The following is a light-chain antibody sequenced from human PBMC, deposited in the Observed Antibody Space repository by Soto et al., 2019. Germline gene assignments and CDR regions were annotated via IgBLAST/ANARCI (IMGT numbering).Light chain of an antibody. CDR1: QSVGSN. V-gene: IGKV3-11*01. CDR2: DAS. J-gene: IGKJ1*01. CDR3: QPRSNCPPLT. Sequence: EIVMTQSPATLSVSPGERASLSCRASQSVGSNLAWYQQKPGQAPRLLIYDASNRATGIPARFSGSGSGTDFTLTISSLEPEDFAVYYCQPRSNCPPLTFGQGTKVDI.